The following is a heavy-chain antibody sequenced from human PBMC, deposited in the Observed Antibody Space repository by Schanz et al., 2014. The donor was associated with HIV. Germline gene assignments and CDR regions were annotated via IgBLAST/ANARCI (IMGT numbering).Heavy chain of an antibody. CDR2: ISYDGRNK. CDR3: AKPEYDSRGNSQSHFDS. CDR1: GFNFNNYA. J-gene: IGHJ4*02. Sequence: VQLVESGGGLVQPGGSLRLSCAASGFNFNNYAMTWVRQAPGKGLEWLAVISYDGRNKKFANSVNGRFTISRDNSKNTLYLQMTTLRTEDTAVYYCAKPEYDSRGNSQSHFDSWGQGTLVTVSS. D-gene: IGHD3-22*01. V-gene: IGHV3-30*18.